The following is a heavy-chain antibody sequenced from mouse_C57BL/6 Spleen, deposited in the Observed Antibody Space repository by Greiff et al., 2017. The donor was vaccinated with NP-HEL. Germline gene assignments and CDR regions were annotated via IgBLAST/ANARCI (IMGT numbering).Heavy chain of an antibody. CDR1: GYTFTSYW. Sequence: QVQLQQPGAELVKPGASVKMSCKASGYTFTSYWITWVKQRPGQGLEWIGDIYPGSGSTNYNEKFKSKATLTVDTSSSTAYMQLSSLTSEDSAVYYCAREALYGSSDHWYFDVWGTGTTVTVSS. CDR3: AREALYGSSDHWYFDV. CDR2: IYPGSGST. V-gene: IGHV1-55*01. D-gene: IGHD1-1*01. J-gene: IGHJ1*03.